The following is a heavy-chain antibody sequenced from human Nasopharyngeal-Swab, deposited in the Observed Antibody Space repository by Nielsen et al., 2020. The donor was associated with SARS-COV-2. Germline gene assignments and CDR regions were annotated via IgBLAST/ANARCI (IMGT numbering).Heavy chain of an antibody. CDR1: GFTFRSYG. CDR3: ARDRNWARRDWYFDL. J-gene: IGHJ2*01. Sequence: GGSLRLSCAASGFTFRSYGMHWVRQAPGKGLEWVAVVWYDGSNQKYADSVRGRFTISRDNSKNTVYLQMNSLRAEDTAVYHCARDRNWARRDWYFDLWGRGALVTVSS. CDR2: VWYDGSNQ. D-gene: IGHD7-27*01. V-gene: IGHV3-33*01.